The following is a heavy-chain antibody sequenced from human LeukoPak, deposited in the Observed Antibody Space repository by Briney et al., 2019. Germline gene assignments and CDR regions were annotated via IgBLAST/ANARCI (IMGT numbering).Heavy chain of an antibody. J-gene: IGHJ4*02. CDR2: IIPIFGTA. CDR3: ASSAVAGPARFDY. V-gene: IGHV1-69*06. CDR1: GGTFSSYA. Sequence: ASVKVSCKASGGTFSSYAISWVRQAPGQGLEWMGGIIPIFGTANYAQKFQGRVTITADKSTSTAYMEPSSLRSEDTAVYYCASSAVAGPARFDYWGQGTLVTVSS. D-gene: IGHD6-19*01.